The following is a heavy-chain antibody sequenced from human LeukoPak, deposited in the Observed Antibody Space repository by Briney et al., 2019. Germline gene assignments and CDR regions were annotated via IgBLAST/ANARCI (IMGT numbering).Heavy chain of an antibody. CDR1: GGSISDSY. D-gene: IGHD1-26*01. J-gene: IGHJ3*02. Sequence: SETLSLTCTVSGGSISDSYWSWIRQLPGKGLEWIGWIFGSGDFNYNPSLKSRLSISVDTSNNQFSLKLTSATAADTAVYYCAREKDTGSNHAKIRYDIWGQGTMVTVSS. V-gene: IGHV4-59*01. CDR2: IFGSGDF. CDR3: AREKDTGSNHAKIRYDI.